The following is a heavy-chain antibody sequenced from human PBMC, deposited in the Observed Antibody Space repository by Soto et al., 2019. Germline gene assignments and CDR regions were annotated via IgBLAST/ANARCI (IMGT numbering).Heavy chain of an antibody. D-gene: IGHD3-22*01. CDR2: ITLGASET. J-gene: IGHJ4*01. V-gene: IGHV5-51*01. Sequence: ESQKVSCMAFGYTFTNYRIGWVRQMLGKGLVWIGIITLGASETKYSSSFEGLVAVSSDKSISTAHLGWCCLMASDTAISYCARVPHGDFYYSDASGNCYYCDYWGQGT. CDR1: GYTFTNYR. CDR3: ARVPHGDFYYSDASGNCYYCDY.